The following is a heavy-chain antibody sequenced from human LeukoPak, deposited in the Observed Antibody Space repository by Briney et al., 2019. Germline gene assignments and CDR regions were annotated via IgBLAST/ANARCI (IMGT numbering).Heavy chain of an antibody. J-gene: IGHJ4*02. CDR2: ISSSGSTI. D-gene: IGHD2-15*01. CDR3: ARSIVVVVAAMFDY. CDR1: GITFSDYY. V-gene: IGHV3-11*01. Sequence: GGSLRLSCAASGITFSDYYMSWIRQAPGKGLEWVSYISSSGSTIYYADSVKGRFTISRDNAKNSLYLQMNSLRAEDTAVYYCARSIVVVVAAMFDYWGQGTLVTVSS.